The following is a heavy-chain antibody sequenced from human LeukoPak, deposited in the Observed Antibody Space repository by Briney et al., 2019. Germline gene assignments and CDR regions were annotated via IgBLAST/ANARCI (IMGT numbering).Heavy chain of an antibody. V-gene: IGHV4-30-2*01. CDR3: ARGLAAGNNWFDP. J-gene: IGHJ5*02. D-gene: IGHD6-13*01. CDR2: IYYSGTT. CDR1: GDSISSGGYS. Sequence: PSQTLSLTFAVSGDSISSGGYSWNWIRQPPGKGLEWIGYIYYSGTTYYSPSLKSRVTISVDRSKNQFSLNLNSVTAADTAVYYCARGLAAGNNWFDPWGQGTLVTVSS.